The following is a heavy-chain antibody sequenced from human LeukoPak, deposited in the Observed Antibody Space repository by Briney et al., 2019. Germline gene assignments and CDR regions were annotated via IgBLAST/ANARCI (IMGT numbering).Heavy chain of an antibody. D-gene: IGHD5-24*01. V-gene: IGHV4-59*01. CDR1: GGSLSSYY. Sequence: PSETLSLTCTVSGGSLSSYYWSWIRQPPGKGLEWIGYIYYSGSTNYNPSLKSRVTISVDTSKNQFSLKLSSVTAADTAVYYCARLGMAASFDYWGQGTLVTVSS. CDR2: IYYSGST. J-gene: IGHJ4*02. CDR3: ARLGMAASFDY.